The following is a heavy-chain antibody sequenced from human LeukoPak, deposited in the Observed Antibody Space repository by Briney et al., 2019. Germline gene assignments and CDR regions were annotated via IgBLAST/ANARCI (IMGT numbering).Heavy chain of an antibody. CDR2: ISAYNGNT. Sequence: ASVKVSCKASGYTFTSYGISWVRQAPGQGLEWMGWISAYNGNTNYAQKLQGRVTMTTDTSTSTAYMELRSLRSDDTAVYYCARLTAGVVVAAHHVVEAKVYHYFDYWGQGTLVTVSS. CDR1: GYTFTSYG. D-gene: IGHD2-15*01. J-gene: IGHJ4*02. CDR3: ARLTAGVVVAAHHVVEAKVYHYFDY. V-gene: IGHV1-18*01.